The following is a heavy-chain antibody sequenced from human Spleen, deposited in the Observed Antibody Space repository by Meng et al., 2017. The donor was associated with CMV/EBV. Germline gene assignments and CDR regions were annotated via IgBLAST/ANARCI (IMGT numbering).Heavy chain of an antibody. CDR2: ISGSGGST. Sequence: GESLKISCAASGFTFSSYAMSWVRQAPGKGLEWVSAISGSGGSTYYADSVKGRFTISRDNSKNTLYLQMNSLRDDDTALYYCARPGLTVAGTRWFDPWGQGTLVTVSS. J-gene: IGHJ5*02. CDR1: GFTFSSYA. D-gene: IGHD6-13*01. CDR3: ARPGLTVAGTRWFDP. V-gene: IGHV3-23*01.